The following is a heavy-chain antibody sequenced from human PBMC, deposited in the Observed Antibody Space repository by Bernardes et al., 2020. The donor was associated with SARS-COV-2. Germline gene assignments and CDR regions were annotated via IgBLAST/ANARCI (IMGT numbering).Heavy chain of an antibody. Sequence: SETLSLTCNIFGGSISRYYWTWIRQSPGKGLEWIGCVYHTGRTKSNSSLKSRVSLSVDTSKNEVSLKVTSVTAADTAVYYCATTPLIALRGLIQGPYFDYWGQGALVTVSS. D-gene: IGHD6-13*01. CDR1: GGSISRYY. V-gene: IGHV4-59*01. CDR3: ATTPLIALRGLIQGPYFDY. CDR2: VYHTGRT. J-gene: IGHJ4*02.